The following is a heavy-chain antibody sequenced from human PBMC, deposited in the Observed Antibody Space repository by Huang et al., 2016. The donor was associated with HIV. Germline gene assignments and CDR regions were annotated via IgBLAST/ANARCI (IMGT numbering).Heavy chain of an antibody. Sequence: QIQLMQSGPELKQPGASVKVSCKASGYTFTSYGITWVRQAPGQGPGWMAWIRAASGDTEYAPKCQGRVTLTTDTSTNIAYMELRSLRSDDTAKYYCARDPKYHRIGYYRQRRGIDIWGQGTMVIVSS. CDR3: ARDPKYHRIGYYRQRRGIDI. CDR2: IRAASGDT. V-gene: IGHV1-18*01. CDR1: GYTFTSYG. J-gene: IGHJ3*02. D-gene: IGHD3-22*01.